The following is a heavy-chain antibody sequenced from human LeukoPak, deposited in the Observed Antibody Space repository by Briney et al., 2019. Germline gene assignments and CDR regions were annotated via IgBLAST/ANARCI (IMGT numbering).Heavy chain of an antibody. Sequence: PSETLSLTCAVSGGSISSSNWWRWVRQPPGKGLEWIGEIYHSGSTNYNPSLKSRVTISVDKSKNQFSLKLSSVTAADTAVYYCATQSGIAAAGTGFDYWGQGTLVTVSS. CDR1: GGSISSSNW. V-gene: IGHV4-4*02. J-gene: IGHJ4*02. D-gene: IGHD6-13*01. CDR3: ATQSGIAAAGTGFDY. CDR2: IYHSGST.